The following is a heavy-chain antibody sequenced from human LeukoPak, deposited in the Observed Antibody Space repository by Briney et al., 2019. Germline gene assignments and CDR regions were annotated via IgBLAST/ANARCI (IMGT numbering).Heavy chain of an antibody. V-gene: IGHV3-74*01. Sequence: RGSLRLSCAASGFTFSNYWMHWVRQAPGKGLVWVSRINNDGDYTTYAESVKGRFTISRDNAKNTLYLQMNSLRAEDTAVYYCGRVDNWDDGGYWGQGTLVTVSS. CDR2: INNDGDYT. CDR1: GFTFSNYW. J-gene: IGHJ4*02. D-gene: IGHD1-20*01. CDR3: GRVDNWDDGGY.